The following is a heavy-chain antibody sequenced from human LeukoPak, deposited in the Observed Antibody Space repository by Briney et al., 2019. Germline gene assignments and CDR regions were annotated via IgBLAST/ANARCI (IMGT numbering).Heavy chain of an antibody. CDR3: TRPPVRPAYSYGYY. CDR2: IRSKAYGGTT. V-gene: IGHV3-49*03. D-gene: IGHD5-18*01. J-gene: IGHJ4*02. CDR1: GFTFGDYA. Sequence: GALRLSCTASGFTFGDYAMSWFRQAPGKGLEWVGFIRSKAYGGTTEYAASVKGRFTISRDDSKSIAYLQMNSLKTEDTAVYYCTRPPVRPAYSYGYYWGQGTLVTVSS.